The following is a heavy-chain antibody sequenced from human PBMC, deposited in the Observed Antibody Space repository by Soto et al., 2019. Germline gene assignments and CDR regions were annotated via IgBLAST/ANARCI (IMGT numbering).Heavy chain of an antibody. Sequence: QVQLVQSGAAVKKPGASVNVSCKASGYTFTSYYMHWVRQAPGQGLEWMGILNPRGGSTTYAQKFQGRVTVTRDTSTSTVYMELSNLRSDDTAIYYCARVALSGGGWLDPWGQGTLVTVSS. CDR2: LNPRGGST. D-gene: IGHD1-26*01. J-gene: IGHJ5*02. CDR1: GYTFTSYY. CDR3: ARVALSGGGWLDP. V-gene: IGHV1-46*01.